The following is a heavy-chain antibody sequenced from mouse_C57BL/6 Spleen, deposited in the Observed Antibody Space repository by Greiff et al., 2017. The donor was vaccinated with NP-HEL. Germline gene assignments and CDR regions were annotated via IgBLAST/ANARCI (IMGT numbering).Heavy chain of an antibody. J-gene: IGHJ2*01. V-gene: IGHV1-69*01. D-gene: IGHD2-4*01. CDR3: ARRLRRKEFDY. CDR2: IDPSDSYT. Sequence: QVQLQQPGAELVMPGASVKLSCKASGYTFTSYWMHWVKQRPGQGLEWIGKIDPSDSYTNYNQKFKGKSTLTVDKSSSTAYMQISSLASEDSAVYYCARRLRRKEFDYWGQGTTLTVSS. CDR1: GYTFTSYW.